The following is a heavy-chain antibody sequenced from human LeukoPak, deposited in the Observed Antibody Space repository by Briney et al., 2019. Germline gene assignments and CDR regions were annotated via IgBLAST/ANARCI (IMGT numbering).Heavy chain of an antibody. Sequence: HTGGSLRLSCAASGFTFSDSSIHWARQASGKGLEWIGLMEKELNGYATAYAASVRGRFTISRDDSQNTAYLQMDSLKTEDTALYYCTRDSGTYNWLDLWGQGTLVTVSS. CDR1: GFTFSDSS. J-gene: IGHJ5*02. V-gene: IGHV3-73*01. CDR3: TRDSGTYNWLDL. D-gene: IGHD1-26*01. CDR2: MEKELNGYAT.